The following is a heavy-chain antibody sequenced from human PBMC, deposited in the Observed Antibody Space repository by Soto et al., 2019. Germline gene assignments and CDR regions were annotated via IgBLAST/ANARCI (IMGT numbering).Heavy chain of an antibody. J-gene: IGHJ4*02. CDR1: GGSISSSSYY. D-gene: IGHD6-6*01. V-gene: IGHV4-39*01. Sequence: SETLSLTCTVSGGSISSSSYYWGWIRQPPGKGLEWIGSIYYSGSTYYNPSLKSRVTISVDTSKNQFSLKLSSVTAADTAVYYCARHGAAPDYFDYWGXGTLVPVSS. CDR2: IYYSGST. CDR3: ARHGAAPDYFDY.